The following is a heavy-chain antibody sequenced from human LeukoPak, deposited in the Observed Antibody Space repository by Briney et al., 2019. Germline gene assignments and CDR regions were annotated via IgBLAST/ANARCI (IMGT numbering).Heavy chain of an antibody. J-gene: IGHJ3*02. V-gene: IGHV1-69*06. CDR2: IIPIFGTA. D-gene: IGHD1-26*01. CDR1: GGTFSSYA. Sequence: AASVKVSCKASGGTFSSYAISWVRQAPGQGLEWMGGIIPIFGTANYAQKFQGRVTITADKSTSTAYMELSSLRSEDTAVYYCARDPDPGRRAFDIWGQGTMVTVSS. CDR3: ARDPDPGRRAFDI.